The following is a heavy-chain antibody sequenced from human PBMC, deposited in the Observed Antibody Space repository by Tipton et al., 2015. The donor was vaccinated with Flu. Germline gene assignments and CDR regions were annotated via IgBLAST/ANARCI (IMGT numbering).Heavy chain of an antibody. CDR2: FYNSEYT. V-gene: IGHV4-61*05. CDR1: GGSISSSSYY. D-gene: IGHD2-2*01. CDR3: ARDPSLGMPDYFDS. J-gene: IGHJ4*02. Sequence: LRLSCTVSGGSISSSSYYWGWIRQPPGKGLEWIGYFYNSEYTKYNPSLKSRVTISVDTSKKQFSLQLRSVTAADTAVYFCARDPSLGMPDYFDSWGQGTLVTASS.